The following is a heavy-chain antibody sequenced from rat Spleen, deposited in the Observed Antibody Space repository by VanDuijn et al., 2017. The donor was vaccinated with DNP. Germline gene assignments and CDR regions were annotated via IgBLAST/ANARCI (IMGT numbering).Heavy chain of an antibody. J-gene: IGHJ2*01. CDR1: GFTFSAYY. V-gene: IGHV5-7*01. CDR3: AKPDY. CDR2: ISYDGSST. Sequence: EVQLVESGGGLVQPGRSLKLSCAASGFTFSAYYVAWVRQAPAKGLEWVATISYDGSSTSYRDSVKGRFTVSRDNAKSTLYLQMDSLTSEDTATYYCAKPDYWGQGVMVTVSS.